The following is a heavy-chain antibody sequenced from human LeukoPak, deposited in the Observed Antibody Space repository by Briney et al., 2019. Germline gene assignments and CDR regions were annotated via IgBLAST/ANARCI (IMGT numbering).Heavy chain of an antibody. V-gene: IGHV4-34*01. D-gene: IGHD6-13*01. CDR3: ARRGSSWELTYYFEY. Sequence: SETLSLTCAVYGGSFSGYYWGWIRQPPGKGLEWIANIYYSGNTYYNPSLKSRVTISVDTSKNQFPLKLSSVTAADTAVYYCARRGSSWELTYYFEYWGQGTLVTVSS. J-gene: IGHJ4*02. CDR2: IYYSGNT. CDR1: GGSFSGYY.